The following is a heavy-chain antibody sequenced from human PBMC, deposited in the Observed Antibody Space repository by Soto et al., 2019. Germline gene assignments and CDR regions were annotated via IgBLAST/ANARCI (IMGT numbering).Heavy chain of an antibody. CDR3: AKDHVVTTVTTAGGSFDY. D-gene: IGHD4-17*01. J-gene: IGHJ4*02. CDR1: GFTFSSYG. V-gene: IGHV3-30*18. Sequence: QVQLVESGGGVVQPGRSLRLSCAASGFTFSSYGMHWVRQAPGKGLEWVAVISYDGSNKYYADSVKGRFTISRDNSKNTLYLQMNSLRAEDTAVYYCAKDHVVTTVTTAGGSFDYWGQGTLGTVSS. CDR2: ISYDGSNK.